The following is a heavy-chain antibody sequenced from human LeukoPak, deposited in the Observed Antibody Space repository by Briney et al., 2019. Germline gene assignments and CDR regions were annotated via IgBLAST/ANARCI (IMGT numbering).Heavy chain of an antibody. D-gene: IGHD1-26*01. V-gene: IGHV1-2*02. CDR1: GYTFTGYY. Sequence: ASVKVSCKASGYTFTGYYMHWVRQAPGQGLEWMGWINPKSGGTSSAQKFQGRVTMTRDTSINTAYMELGSLTSDDTAVYYCARDHHTSAYYFDPWGQGTLVTVSS. CDR3: ARDHHTSAYYFDP. CDR2: INPKSGGT. J-gene: IGHJ5*02.